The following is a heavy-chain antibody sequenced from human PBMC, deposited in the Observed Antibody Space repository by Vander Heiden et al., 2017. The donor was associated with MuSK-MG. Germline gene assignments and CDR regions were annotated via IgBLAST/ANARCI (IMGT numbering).Heavy chain of an antibody. CDR3: ARAPTYQLLYGGAFDF. D-gene: IGHD2-2*02. Sequence: EVQLVQSRAEVKKPGESLRISCQGSGYSFSTYWIGWVRQLPGRGLEWMGIIYPGDSDTRYGPSFQGQVTISTDNSVNTAYLQWSGLKASDTAMYYCARAPTYQLLYGGAFDFWGQGTMVTVSS. CDR2: IYPGDSDT. V-gene: IGHV5-51*03. J-gene: IGHJ3*01. CDR1: GYSFSTYW.